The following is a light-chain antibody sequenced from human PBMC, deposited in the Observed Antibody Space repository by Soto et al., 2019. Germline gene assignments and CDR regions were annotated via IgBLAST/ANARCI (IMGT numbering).Light chain of an antibody. V-gene: IGLV2-14*01. Sequence: QSVLTQPASVSGSPGQSITISCTGTSSDVGGYNYVSWYQQHPGKGPKLMIYEVSNRPSGVSNRFSGSKSGNTASLTISGLQAEDEADYSCSSYTSSSTLVFGGGTKVTVL. CDR2: EVS. J-gene: IGLJ2*01. CDR1: SSDVGGYNY. CDR3: SSYTSSSTLV.